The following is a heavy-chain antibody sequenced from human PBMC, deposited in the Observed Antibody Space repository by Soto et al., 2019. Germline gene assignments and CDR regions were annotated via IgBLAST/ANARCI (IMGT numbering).Heavy chain of an antibody. CDR2: IYYTGTA. D-gene: IGHD4-4*01. Sequence: QVQLQESGPGLVKPSETLSLTCTVSVGSVSSGSYFWSWIRQPPGKGLEWLGYIYYTGTAIYHPSLKARFTMSLDTSKTLFSLKLNSVTAADTSVDYCARDRATVPRAFDNWGRGTMVTVSS. CDR1: VGSVSSGSYF. V-gene: IGHV4-61*01. CDR3: ARDRATVPRAFDN. J-gene: IGHJ3*02.